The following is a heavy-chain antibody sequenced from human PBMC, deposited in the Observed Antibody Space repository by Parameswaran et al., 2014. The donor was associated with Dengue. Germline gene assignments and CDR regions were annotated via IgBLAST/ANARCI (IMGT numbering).Heavy chain of an antibody. D-gene: IGHD3-3*01. Sequence: WVRQAPGQGLEWMGWINPNSGGTNYAQKFQGRVTMTRDTSISTAYMELSRLRSDDTAVYYCAREDIRFLEWSRNYYFDYWGQGTLVTVSS. CDR3: AREDIRFLEWSRNYYFDY. V-gene: IGHV1-2*02. J-gene: IGHJ4*02. CDR2: INPNSGGT.